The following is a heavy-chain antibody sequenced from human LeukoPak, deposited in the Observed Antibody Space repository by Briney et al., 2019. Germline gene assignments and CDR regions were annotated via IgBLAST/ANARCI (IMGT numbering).Heavy chain of an antibody. CDR1: GFTLSSYS. CDR3: ARGTMFPYYFDY. V-gene: IGHV3-21*01. Sequence: PGGSLRLSCAASGFTLSSYSMNWVRQAPGKGLEWVSSISSSSSYRYYADSVKGRFTISRDNAKNSLYLQMNSLRAEDTAVYYCARGTMFPYYFDYWGQGTLVTVSS. D-gene: IGHD3-10*02. J-gene: IGHJ4*02. CDR2: ISSSSSYR.